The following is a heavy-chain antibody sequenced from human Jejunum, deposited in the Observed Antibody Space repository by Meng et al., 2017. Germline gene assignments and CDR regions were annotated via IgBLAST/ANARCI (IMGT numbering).Heavy chain of an antibody. J-gene: IGHJ4*02. CDR1: GASISTTNYY. Sequence: HLLLQESGPGLVKPSETLSLTCTVSGASISTTNYYWGWIRQPPGKGLEWIGTMSYSGTTFLNPSLKSRITISVDKSKNQFSLNLSSVTAADTAVYFCARDFEALNSVWGQGMLVTVSS. D-gene: IGHD5/OR15-5a*01. V-gene: IGHV4-39*07. CDR3: ARDFEALNSV. CDR2: MSYSGTT.